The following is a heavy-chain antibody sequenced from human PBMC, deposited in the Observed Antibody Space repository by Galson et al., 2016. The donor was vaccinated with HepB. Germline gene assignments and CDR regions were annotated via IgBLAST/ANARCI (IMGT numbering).Heavy chain of an antibody. V-gene: IGHV2-5*01. CDR1: GFSLSTTGEA. CDR2: IHWNDYK. CDR3: AHRRSGYCNTVNCLYFDY. J-gene: IGHJ4*02. Sequence: PALVKPTQTLTLTCTFSGFSLSTTGEAVGWTRQPPGKALEWLALIHWNDYKRYSPSLKSRLTITKDTSKNQVVLTVTNMDPVETATYFCAHRRSGYCNTVNCLYFDYWGQGTPATVSS. D-gene: IGHD2-15*01.